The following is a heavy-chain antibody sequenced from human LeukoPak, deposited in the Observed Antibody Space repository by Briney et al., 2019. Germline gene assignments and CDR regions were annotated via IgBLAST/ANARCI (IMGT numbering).Heavy chain of an antibody. CDR2: IKQDGSEK. V-gene: IGHV3-7*03. D-gene: IGHD6-13*01. CDR1: EFTFSSYW. Sequence: GGSLRLSCAASEFTFSSYWMSWVRQAPGKGLEWVANIKQDGSEKYYVDSVKGRFTISRDNAKNSLYLQMNSLRAEDTTVYYCARVAAAGFYWGQGTLVTVSS. J-gene: IGHJ4*02. CDR3: ARVAAAGFY.